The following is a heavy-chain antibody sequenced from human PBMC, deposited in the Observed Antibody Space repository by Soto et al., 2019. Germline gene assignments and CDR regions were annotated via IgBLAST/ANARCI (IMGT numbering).Heavy chain of an antibody. V-gene: IGHV1-18*01. CDR2: INAYNDNT. Sequence: QVQLVQSGAEVKKPGASVKVSCKASGYTFNSYGITWVRQGPGQGLEWMGWINAYNDNTNYAQKLQGRVTMTTDTSTSTAYMELRSLRSDDTAVYYCATDFPHGDVHVWGQGTTVTVSS. CDR3: ATDFPHGDVHV. CDR1: GYTFNSYG. J-gene: IGHJ6*02. D-gene: IGHD3-10*01.